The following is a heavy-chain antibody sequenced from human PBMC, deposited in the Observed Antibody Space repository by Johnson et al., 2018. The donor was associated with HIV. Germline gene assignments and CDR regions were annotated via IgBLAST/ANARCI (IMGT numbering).Heavy chain of an antibody. J-gene: IGHJ3*02. V-gene: IGHV3-30*18. CDR3: AKTYSGSNRDAFDI. CDR2: ISYDGSNK. D-gene: IGHD1-26*01. CDR1: RFIFSDYY. Sequence: QVQLVESGGGVVQPGRSLRLSCAASRFIFSDYYMSWIRQAPGKGLEWVAVISYDGSNKYYADSVKGRFTISRYNSKNTLYLQMNSLRAEDTAVYYCAKTYSGSNRDAFDIWGQGTMVTVSS.